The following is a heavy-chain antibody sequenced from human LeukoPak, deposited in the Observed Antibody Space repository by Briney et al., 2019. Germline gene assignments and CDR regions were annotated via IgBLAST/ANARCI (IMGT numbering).Heavy chain of an antibody. CDR3: ARVLRAYNWFDP. Sequence: ASVKVSCKASGYTFTGYYMHWVRQAPGQGLEWMGWINPSSGGTNYAQKFQGRVTMTRDTSISTAYMELSRLRSDDTAVYYCARVLRAYNWFDPWGQGTLVTVSS. D-gene: IGHD4-17*01. V-gene: IGHV1-2*02. J-gene: IGHJ5*02. CDR2: INPSSGGT. CDR1: GYTFTGYY.